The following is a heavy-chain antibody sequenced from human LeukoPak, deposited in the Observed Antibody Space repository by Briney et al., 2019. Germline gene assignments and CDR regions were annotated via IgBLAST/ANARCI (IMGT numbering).Heavy chain of an antibody. CDR2: ISYDGSNK. Sequence: QPGRSLRLSCAASGFTFSSYGMHWVRQAPGKGLEWVAAISYDGSNKYYADSVKGRFTISRDNSKNTLYLQMNSLRAEDTAVYYCARNMGASTSSFPEFDPWGQGTLVTVSS. J-gene: IGHJ5*02. CDR3: ARNMGASTSSFPEFDP. CDR1: GFTFSSYG. V-gene: IGHV3-30*03. D-gene: IGHD2-2*01.